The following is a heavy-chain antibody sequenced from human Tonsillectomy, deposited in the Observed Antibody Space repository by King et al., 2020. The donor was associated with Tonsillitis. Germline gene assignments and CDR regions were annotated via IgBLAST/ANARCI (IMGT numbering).Heavy chain of an antibody. CDR2: IYSGGNT. J-gene: IGHJ4*02. D-gene: IGHD6-19*01. CDR3: ARGFGIAVAGFH. CDR1: GFTVSDND. V-gene: IGHV3-53*01. Sequence: VQLVESGGGLIQPGGSLRLSCADSGFTVSDNDMSWVRQAPGKGLEWVSVIYSGGNTYYADSVKGRFIISRDNSKNTLYLQMNSLRAEDTAVYYCARGFGIAVAGFHWSQGTLVTVSS.